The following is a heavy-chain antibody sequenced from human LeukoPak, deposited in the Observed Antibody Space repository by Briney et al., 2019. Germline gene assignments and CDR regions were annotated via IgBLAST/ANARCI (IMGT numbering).Heavy chain of an antibody. D-gene: IGHD6-19*01. V-gene: IGHV4-34*01. CDR2: INRSGST. Sequence: SETLSLTCAVYGGSFSGYYWSWIRQPPGKGLEWIGEINRSGSTNYNPSLKSRVTISVDTSKNQFSLKLSSVTAADTAVYYCASSSAQTGNWFDPWGQGTLVTVSS. CDR3: ASSSAQTGNWFDP. J-gene: IGHJ5*02. CDR1: GGSFSGYY.